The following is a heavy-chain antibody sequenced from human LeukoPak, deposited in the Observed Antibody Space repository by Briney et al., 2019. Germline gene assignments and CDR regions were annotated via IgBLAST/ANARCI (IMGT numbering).Heavy chain of an antibody. V-gene: IGHV4-30-2*01. CDR3: ARASPGGYQLLRGYYMDV. CDR2: IYHSGST. CDR1: GGSISSGGYY. D-gene: IGHD2-2*01. Sequence: SQTLSLICTVSGGSISSGGYYWSWIRQPPGKGLEWIGYIYHSGSTYYNPSLKSRVTISVDRSKNQFSLKLSSVTAADTAVYYCARASPGGYQLLRGYYMDVWGKGTTVTVSS. J-gene: IGHJ6*03.